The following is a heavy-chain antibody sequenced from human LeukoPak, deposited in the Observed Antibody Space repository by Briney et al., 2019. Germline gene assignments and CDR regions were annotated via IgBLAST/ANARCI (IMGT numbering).Heavy chain of an antibody. Sequence: GGTLRLSCVASGLTYSPYWMTWARQAPGKGLVWVSDMNADGSNTRYADSVRRRFTTSRDNAKNTLLLQMSSLRDEDTALYCCGRGGYTGASDIWGQGTMVTVSS. V-gene: IGHV3-74*01. CDR3: GRGGYTGASDI. CDR1: GLTYSPYW. CDR2: MNADGSNT. J-gene: IGHJ3*02. D-gene: IGHD6-13*01.